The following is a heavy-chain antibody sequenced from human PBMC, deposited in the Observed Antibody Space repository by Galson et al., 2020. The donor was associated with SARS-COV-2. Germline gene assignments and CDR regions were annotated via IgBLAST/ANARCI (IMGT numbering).Heavy chain of an antibody. CDR3: ARDLTTVTTWDYYYGMDV. Sequence: ASVKVSCKASGYTFTSYYMHWVRQAPGQGLEWMGIINPSGGSTSYAQKFQGRVTMTRDTSTSTVYMELSSLRSEDTAVYYCARDLTTVTTWDYYYGMDVWGQGTTVTVSS. CDR2: INPSGGST. V-gene: IGHV1-46*03. J-gene: IGHJ6*02. CDR1: GYTFTSYY. D-gene: IGHD4-4*01.